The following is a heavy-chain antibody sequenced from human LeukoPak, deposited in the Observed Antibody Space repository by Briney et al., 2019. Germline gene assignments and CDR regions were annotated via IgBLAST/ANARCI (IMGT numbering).Heavy chain of an antibody. J-gene: IGHJ4*02. D-gene: IGHD6-19*01. CDR2: IWSDGSNK. Sequence: GGSLRLSCKASGFTFSLYGIHWVRQAPGKGLERVAVIWSDGSNKYYADSVKGRFTISRDNSKSTLYLLMNSLRAEDTAVYYCVRASGPFDYWGQGTQVTVSS. CDR3: VRASGPFDY. CDR1: GFTFSLYG. V-gene: IGHV3-33*01.